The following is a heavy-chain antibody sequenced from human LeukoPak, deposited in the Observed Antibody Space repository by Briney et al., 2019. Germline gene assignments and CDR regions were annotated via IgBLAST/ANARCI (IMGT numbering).Heavy chain of an antibody. Sequence: GGSLRLSCAASGFTVITKYMSWVRQAPGKGLGWVSLCYSGGSRYYIHSVQGRFSIPMGHSKITLYLQMNNLRADDTAVYYCARFSDWLYTYFDYWGQGTLVTVSS. J-gene: IGHJ4*02. D-gene: IGHD3-9*01. CDR3: ARFSDWLYTYFDY. CDR1: GFTVITKY. CDR2: CYSGGSR. V-gene: IGHV3-66*01.